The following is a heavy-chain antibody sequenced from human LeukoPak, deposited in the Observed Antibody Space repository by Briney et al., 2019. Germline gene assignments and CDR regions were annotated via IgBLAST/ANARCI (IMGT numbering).Heavy chain of an antibody. Sequence: GESLKISCKGSGYTFTTYWIGWVRQMPGKGLEWMGIIFPVDSDTRYSPSFQGQVTISADKSITTAYLQWSSLKASDTAMYYCARVMTTLTGFDFWGQGTLVTVSS. J-gene: IGHJ4*02. V-gene: IGHV5-51*01. CDR2: IFPVDSDT. D-gene: IGHD2/OR15-2a*01. CDR1: GYTFTTYW. CDR3: ARVMTTLTGFDF.